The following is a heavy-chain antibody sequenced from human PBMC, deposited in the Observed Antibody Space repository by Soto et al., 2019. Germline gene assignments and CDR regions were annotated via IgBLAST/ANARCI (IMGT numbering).Heavy chain of an antibody. J-gene: IGHJ4*02. CDR3: AKGGIVGVNWGASDS. Sequence: QVQLVQSGAEVKKPGASVKVSCKASGYTFTNSYMHWVRQAPGQGLEWMGIINLSGGGTKYAQKVQVRVTLNRDTSTRTVYMELSSLRSEDTAVYYCAKGGIVGVNWGASDSWGQGTLVTVSS. CDR1: GYTFTNSY. D-gene: IGHD1-26*01. CDR2: INLSGGGT. V-gene: IGHV1-46*03.